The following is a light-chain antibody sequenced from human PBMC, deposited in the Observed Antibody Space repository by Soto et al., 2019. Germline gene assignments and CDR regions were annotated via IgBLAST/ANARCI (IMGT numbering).Light chain of an antibody. CDR3: SSYTSSSALLYV. J-gene: IGLJ1*01. CDR1: SSDAGGYKY. V-gene: IGLV2-14*01. CDR2: DVS. Sequence: QSARAQPASVSGSPGQSITISCTGTSSDAGGYKYVSWYQQHPGKAPKLMIYDVSNRPSGVSNRFSGSKSGNTASLTISGLQAEDEADYYCSSYTSSSALLYVFGTGTKVTVL.